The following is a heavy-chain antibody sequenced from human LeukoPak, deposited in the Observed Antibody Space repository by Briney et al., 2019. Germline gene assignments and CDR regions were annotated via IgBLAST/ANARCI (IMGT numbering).Heavy chain of an antibody. CDR1: GGSIRSRSYY. Sequence: ADTLSLTCTLSGGSIRSRSYYWGWIRQPPGKGLEWFGGIYYHGSTYYNPSPNRRVTIYVDTSKNQSSLKLSSVTAADTAVYYCARLPNMVRGVKGAFDIWGQGTMVTVSS. CDR2: IYYHGST. CDR3: ARLPNMVRGVKGAFDI. D-gene: IGHD3-10*01. J-gene: IGHJ3*02. V-gene: IGHV4-39*01.